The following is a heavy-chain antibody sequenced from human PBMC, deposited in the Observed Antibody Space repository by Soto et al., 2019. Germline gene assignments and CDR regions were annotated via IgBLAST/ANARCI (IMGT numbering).Heavy chain of an antibody. D-gene: IGHD2-2*01. Sequence: PGESLKISCKGSGYSFTSYWIGWVRQMPGKGLEWMGIIYPGDSDTRYSPSFQGQVTISGDKSISTAYLQWSSLKASDTAMYYCARQYCSSTSCYQAFDYWGQGTLVTVSS. V-gene: IGHV5-51*01. J-gene: IGHJ4*02. CDR2: IYPGDSDT. CDR1: GYSFTSYW. CDR3: ARQYCSSTSCYQAFDY.